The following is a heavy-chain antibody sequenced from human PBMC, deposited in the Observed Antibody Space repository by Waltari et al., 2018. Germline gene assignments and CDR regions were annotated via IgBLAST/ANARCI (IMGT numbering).Heavy chain of an antibody. Sequence: QVQLQPWGAGLLKPSETLSLTCAVYGGSFSGYSWRWIRQPPGKGLEWIGGINHSGSTNYNPSLNRRGTISVDTSKNQFSLKRSAVTAADTAVYYCARKQWLGMDVWGKGTTVTVSS. D-gene: IGHD6-19*01. CDR2: INHSGST. CDR1: GGSFSGYS. J-gene: IGHJ6*04. V-gene: IGHV4-34*01. CDR3: ARKQWLGMDV.